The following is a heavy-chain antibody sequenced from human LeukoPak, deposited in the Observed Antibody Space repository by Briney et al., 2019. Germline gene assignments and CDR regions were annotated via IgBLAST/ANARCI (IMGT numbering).Heavy chain of an antibody. CDR3: AREQDYYGSGHDY. J-gene: IGHJ4*02. CDR1: GYTFTGYY. V-gene: IGHV1-2*02. CDR2: INPNSGGT. D-gene: IGHD3-10*01. Sequence: ASVKVSXKASGYTFTGYYMHWVRQAPGQGLEWMGWINPNSGGTNYAQKFQGRVTMTRDTSISTAYMELSRLRSDDTAVYYCAREQDYYGSGHDYWGQGTLVTVSS.